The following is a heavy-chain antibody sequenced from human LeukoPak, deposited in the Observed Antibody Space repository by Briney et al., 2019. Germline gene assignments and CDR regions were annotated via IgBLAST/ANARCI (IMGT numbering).Heavy chain of an antibody. CDR2: INPSGGST. V-gene: IGHV1-46*01. Sequence: ASVKVSCKASGYTFTSYGISWVRQAPGQGLEWMGIINPSGGSTSYAQKFQGRVTMTGDTSTSTVYMELSSLRSEDTAVYYCARAYSGYDSGSYYYYGMDVWGQGTTVTVSS. CDR3: ARAYSGYDSGSYYYYGMDV. J-gene: IGHJ6*02. D-gene: IGHD5-12*01. CDR1: GYTFTSYG.